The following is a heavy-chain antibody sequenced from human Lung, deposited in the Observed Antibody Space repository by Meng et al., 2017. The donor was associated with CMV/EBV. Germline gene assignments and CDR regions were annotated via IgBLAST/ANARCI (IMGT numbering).Heavy chain of an antibody. CDR2: INWNGGST. V-gene: IGHV3-20*04. CDR1: GFTFDDYG. J-gene: IGHJ4*02. CDR3: ARGGYSSGWYGNYFDY. D-gene: IGHD6-19*01. Sequence: GESLKILCAAPGFTFDDYGMSWVRQAPGKGLEWVSGINWNGGSTGYADSVKGRVTISRDNAKNSLYLQMNSLRAEDTTLYYCARGGYSSGWYGNYFDYWGQGXLVTVSS.